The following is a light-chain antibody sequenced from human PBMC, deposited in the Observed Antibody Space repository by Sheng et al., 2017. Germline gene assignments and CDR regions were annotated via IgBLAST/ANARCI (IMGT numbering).Light chain of an antibody. CDR1: KLGDKY. CDR3: QAWDSSIL. J-gene: IGLJ2*01. CDR2: QDS. Sequence: SYELTQPPSVSVSPGQTASITCSGDKLGDKYASWYQQKPGQSPVLVIYQDSKRPSGIPERFSGSNSGNTATLTISGTQAMDEADYYCQAWDSSILFGGGTKLTVL. V-gene: IGLV3-1*01.